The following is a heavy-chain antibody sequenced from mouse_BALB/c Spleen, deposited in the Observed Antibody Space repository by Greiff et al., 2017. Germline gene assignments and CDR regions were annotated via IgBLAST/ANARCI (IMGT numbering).Heavy chain of an antibody. CDR2: INPYNDGT. J-gene: IGHJ3*01. V-gene: IGHV1-14*01. D-gene: IGHD3-3*01. CDR1: GYTFTSYV. CDR3: ARRDADGFAY. Sequence: VQLQQSGPELVKPGASVKMSCKASGYTFTSYVMHWVKQKPGQGLEWIGYINPYNDGTNYNEKFKGKATLTSDKSSSTAYMELSSLTSEDSAVYYCARRDADGFAYWGQGTLVTVSA.